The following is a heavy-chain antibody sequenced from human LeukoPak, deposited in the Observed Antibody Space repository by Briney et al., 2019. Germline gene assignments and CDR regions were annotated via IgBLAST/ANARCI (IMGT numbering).Heavy chain of an antibody. CDR2: IYYSGST. Sequence: SETLSLTCTVSGDSISSYYWSWIRQPPGKGLEWIGYIYYSGSTNYNPSLKSRVTISVDTSKNQFSLKLSSVTAADTAVYYCARDGSRDSSGSIIGFDYWGQGTLVTVSS. CDR3: ARDGSRDSSGSIIGFDY. D-gene: IGHD3-22*01. V-gene: IGHV4-59*01. J-gene: IGHJ4*02. CDR1: GDSISSYY.